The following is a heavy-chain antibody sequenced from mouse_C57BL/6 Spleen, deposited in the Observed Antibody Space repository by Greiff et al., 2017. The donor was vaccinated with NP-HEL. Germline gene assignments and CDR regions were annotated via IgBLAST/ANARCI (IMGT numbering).Heavy chain of an antibody. CDR3: ARSYDYAGGGGFAY. V-gene: IGHV1-81*01. CDR2: IYPRSGNT. CDR1: GYTFTSYG. J-gene: IGHJ3*01. D-gene: IGHD2-4*01. Sequence: VQGVESGAELARPGASVKLSCKASGYTFTSYGISWVKQRTGQGLEWIGEIYPRSGNTYYNEKFKGKATLTADKSSSTAYMELRSLTSEDSSVYFCARSYDYAGGGGFAYWGQGTLVTVSA.